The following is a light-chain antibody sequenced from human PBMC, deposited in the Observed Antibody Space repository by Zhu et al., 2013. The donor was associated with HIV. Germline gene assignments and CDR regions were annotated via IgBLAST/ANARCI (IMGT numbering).Light chain of an antibody. V-gene: IGKV1-13*02. CDR3: QQCNSYPLT. CDR2: DVF. Sequence: AIQLTQSPSSLSASVGDRVTITCRASQGFSRALAWYQQKPEEAPKLLIYDVFNLESGVPSRFSGSGSGTDFTFTISSLQPEDFATYYCQQCNSYPLTFGGGTKVEIK. CDR1: QGFSRA. J-gene: IGKJ4*01.